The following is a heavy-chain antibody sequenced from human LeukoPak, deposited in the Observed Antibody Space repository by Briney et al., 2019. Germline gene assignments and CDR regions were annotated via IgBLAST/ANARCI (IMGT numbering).Heavy chain of an antibody. D-gene: IGHD4-17*01. J-gene: IGHJ4*02. CDR2: ISYDGSNK. CDR1: GFTFSSYA. CDR3: AKAFLPYGDGNYYFDY. Sequence: GGSLRLSCAASGFTFSSYAMSWVRQAPGKGLEWVAVISYDGSNKYYADSVKGRFTISRDNSKNTLYLQMNSLRAEDTAVYYCAKAFLPYGDGNYYFDYWGQGTLVTVSS. V-gene: IGHV3-30*18.